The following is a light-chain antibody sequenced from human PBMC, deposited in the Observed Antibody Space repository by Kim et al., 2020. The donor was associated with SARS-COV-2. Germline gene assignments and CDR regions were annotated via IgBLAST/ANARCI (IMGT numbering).Light chain of an antibody. CDR3: QQYNNWPRT. CDR2: GAS. Sequence: EIVMTQSPATLSVSPGERATLSCRASESVSSNLVWYQQKPGQAPRLLIYGASTRATGIPARFSGSGSGTEFTLTISSLQSEDFAVYYCQQYNNWPRTFGQGTPVEIK. J-gene: IGKJ1*01. V-gene: IGKV3-15*01. CDR1: ESVSSN.